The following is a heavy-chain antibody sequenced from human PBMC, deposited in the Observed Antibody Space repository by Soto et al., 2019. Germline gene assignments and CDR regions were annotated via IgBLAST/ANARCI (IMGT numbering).Heavy chain of an antibody. D-gene: IGHD2-15*01. J-gene: IGHJ3*02. V-gene: IGHV1-3*01. Sequence: ASVKVSCKASGYTFTSYGISWVRQAPGQRLEWMGWINAGNGNTKVPQKFQGRVTFTRDTSASTVYMELSSLRSEDTAVYYCARDYTRDIVVVVAASESAFDIWGQGTMVTVSS. CDR3: ARDYTRDIVVVVAASESAFDI. CDR1: GYTFTSYG. CDR2: INAGNGNT.